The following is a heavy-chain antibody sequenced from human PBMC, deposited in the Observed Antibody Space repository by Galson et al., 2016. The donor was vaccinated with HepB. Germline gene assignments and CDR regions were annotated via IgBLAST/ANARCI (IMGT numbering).Heavy chain of an antibody. CDR1: GDSVSSNDAI. V-gene: IGHV6-1*01. D-gene: IGHD2-2*01. CDR2: TYYRSKWYN. CDR3: ARDTSTWDGLGTEYFHH. Sequence: CAISGDSVSSNDAIWNWIRQSPSRGLEWLGRTYYRSKWYNHYAVSVKSRITIDPDTSRNQISLQPNSVTPEDTAVYYCARDTSTWDGLGTEYFHHWGQGTLVTVSS. J-gene: IGHJ1*01.